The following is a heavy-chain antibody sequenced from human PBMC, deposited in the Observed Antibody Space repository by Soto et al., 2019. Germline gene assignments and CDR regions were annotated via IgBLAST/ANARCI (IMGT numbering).Heavy chain of an antibody. D-gene: IGHD3-3*01. CDR3: ARDPRITIFGVVSPTHFDY. Sequence: PGGSLRLSCAASGFTFSSYWMRWVRQAPGKGLEWVANIKQDGSEKYYVDSVKGRFTISRDNAKNSLYLQMNSLRAEDTAVYYCARDPRITIFGVVSPTHFDYWGQGTLVTVSS. CDR2: IKQDGSEK. V-gene: IGHV3-7*03. CDR1: GFTFSSYW. J-gene: IGHJ4*02.